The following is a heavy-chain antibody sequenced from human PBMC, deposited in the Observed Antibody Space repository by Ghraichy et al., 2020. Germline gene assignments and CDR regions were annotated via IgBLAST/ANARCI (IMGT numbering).Heavy chain of an antibody. CDR3: AAQGQLLLYYYYGMDV. CDR2: IVVGSGNT. J-gene: IGHJ6*02. CDR1: GFTFTSSA. D-gene: IGHD2-2*01. Sequence: SVKVSCKASGFTFTSSAVQWVRQARGQRLEWIGWIVVGSGNTNYAQKFQERVTITRDMSTSTAYMELSSLRSEDTAVYYCAAQGQLLLYYYYGMDVWGQGTTVTVSS. V-gene: IGHV1-58*01.